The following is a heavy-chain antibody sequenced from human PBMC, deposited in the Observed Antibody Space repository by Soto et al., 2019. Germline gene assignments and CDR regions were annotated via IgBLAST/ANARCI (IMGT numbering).Heavy chain of an antibody. D-gene: IGHD3-3*01. Sequence: GGSLRLSCAASGFTFSNYGMHWVRQAPGKGLEWVAVISYDGRSKYYADSVKGRFTISRDNSKNTLYLQMNSLRAEDTAVYYCAKDRTIFGVVIKCDYWGQGTLVTVSS. CDR2: ISYDGRSK. CDR3: AKDRTIFGVVIKCDY. J-gene: IGHJ4*02. V-gene: IGHV3-30*18. CDR1: GFTFSNYG.